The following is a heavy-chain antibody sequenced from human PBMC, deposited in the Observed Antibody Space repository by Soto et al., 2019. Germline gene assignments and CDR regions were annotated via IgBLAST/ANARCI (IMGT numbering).Heavy chain of an antibody. CDR3: ASTKYDSSAYYYWYLGL. J-gene: IGHJ2*01. CDR1: EDTFRNYA. D-gene: IGHD3-22*01. Sequence: QVELVQSGAEVKKPGSSVKVSCQASEDTFRNYAISWVRQAPGQGLECMGGIIPIFGTANYAQKFQGRLTITADTSANTVYLELSSLRSEDPAVYYCASTKYDSSAYYYWYLGLWGRGTLVTVSS. CDR2: IIPIFGTA. V-gene: IGHV1-69*06.